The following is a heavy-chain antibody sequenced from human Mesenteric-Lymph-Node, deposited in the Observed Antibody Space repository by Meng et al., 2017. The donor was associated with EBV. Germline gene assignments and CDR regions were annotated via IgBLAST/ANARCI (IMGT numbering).Heavy chain of an antibody. CDR2: FDAEDGET. CDR3: VPDLGAGTGGY. D-gene: IGHD1-1*01. V-gene: IGHV1-24*01. Sequence: QVQVVQSGAEVKKPGASVKVSCRVSGYTLNELAIHWVRQAPGKGLEWMGGFDAEDGETVYAQEFQGRVTMTEDTSTDTAYMEVTSLRSEDTAVYYCVPDLGAGTGGYWGQGTLVTVSS. CDR1: GYTLNELA. J-gene: IGHJ4*02.